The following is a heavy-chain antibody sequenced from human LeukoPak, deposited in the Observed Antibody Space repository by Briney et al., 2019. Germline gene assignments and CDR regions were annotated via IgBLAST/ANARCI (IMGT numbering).Heavy chain of an antibody. D-gene: IGHD3-3*01. CDR3: ARGGNHVLRFLEWLYYLDY. Sequence: GASVKVSCKASGYTFTSYGISWVRQAPGQGLEWMGGIIPIFGTANYAQKFQGRVTITADESTSTAYMELSSLRSEDTAVYYCARGGNHVLRFLEWLYYLDYWGQGTLVTVSS. CDR2: IIPIFGTA. CDR1: GYTFTSYG. V-gene: IGHV1-69*13. J-gene: IGHJ4*02.